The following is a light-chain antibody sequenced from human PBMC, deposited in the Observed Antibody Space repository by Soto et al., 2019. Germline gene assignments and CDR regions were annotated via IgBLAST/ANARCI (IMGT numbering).Light chain of an antibody. CDR1: QSVSSSY. Sequence: EIVLTQSPGTLSLSPGERANLSCRASQSVSSSYLAWYQQKPGQAPRLLIYGASSRATGIPDRFSGSGSGTDFTLTISRLEPVDFAVYYCQQYGSSLWTFGQGTKVEIK. V-gene: IGKV3-20*01. CDR2: GAS. CDR3: QQYGSSLWT. J-gene: IGKJ1*01.